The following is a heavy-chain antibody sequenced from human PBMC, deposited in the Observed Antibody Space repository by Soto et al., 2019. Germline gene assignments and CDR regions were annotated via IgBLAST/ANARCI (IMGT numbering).Heavy chain of an antibody. CDR1: GGSFSGYY. CDR2: INHSGST. CDR3: ARGRGDYDAFDI. V-gene: IGHV4-34*01. Sequence: QVQLQQWGAGLLKPSETLSLTCAVYGGSFSGYYWSWIRQPPGKGLEWIGEINHSGSTNYNPSLKRRVTISGDTSENQFSLKLSSVTAADTAVYYCARGRGDYDAFDIWGQGTMVTVSS. J-gene: IGHJ3*02. D-gene: IGHD4-17*01.